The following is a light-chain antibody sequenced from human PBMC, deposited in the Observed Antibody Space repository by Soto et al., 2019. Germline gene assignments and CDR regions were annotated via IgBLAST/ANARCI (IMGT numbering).Light chain of an antibody. CDR3: QQRNTWPPIT. CDR2: DAS. CDR1: QSVRTY. Sequence: EIVLTQSPFTLSLSTGERATLSCRASQSVRTYLAWYQVKPGQAPRLLIYDASSRASGVPARFSGSGSGTDFTLTISSLEPEDFALYYCQQRNTWPPITFGQGTRLEIK. V-gene: IGKV3-11*01. J-gene: IGKJ5*01.